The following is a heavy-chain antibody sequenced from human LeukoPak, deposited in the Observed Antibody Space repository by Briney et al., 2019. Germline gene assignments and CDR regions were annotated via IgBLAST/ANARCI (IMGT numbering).Heavy chain of an antibody. D-gene: IGHD2-2*03. V-gene: IGHV1-69*04. CDR3: ARDWSGYCSSTSCFHYYFDY. CDR1: GGTFSSYT. J-gene: IGHJ4*02. CDR2: IIPILGIA. Sequence: SVKVSCKASGGTFSSYTISWVRQAPGQGLEWMGRIIPILGIANYAQKFQGRATITADKSASTAYMELSSLRSEDTAVYYCARDWSGYCSSTSCFHYYFDYWGQGTLVTVSS.